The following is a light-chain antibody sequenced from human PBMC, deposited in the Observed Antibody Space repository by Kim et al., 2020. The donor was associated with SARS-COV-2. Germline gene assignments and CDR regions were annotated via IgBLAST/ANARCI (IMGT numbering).Light chain of an antibody. CDR2: EHY. CDR3: QSYDSSNQGV. V-gene: IGLV6-57*01. J-gene: IGLJ3*02. CDR1: SGSIASTY. Sequence: KTVTISCTRSSGSIASTYVQWYQQCPGTSPTTVIYEHYQRPSGVPDRFSGSIDRSSNSASLTISGLKTEDEADYYCQSYDSSNQGVFGGGTRLTVL.